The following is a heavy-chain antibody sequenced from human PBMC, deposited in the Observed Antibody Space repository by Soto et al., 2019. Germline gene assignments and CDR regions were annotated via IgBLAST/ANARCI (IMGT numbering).Heavy chain of an antibody. D-gene: IGHD3-22*01. V-gene: IGHV1-18*04. Sequence: AAGKGCCDASGYTFSSYGISWVRQAPGQGLEWMGWISAYNGNTKYAQKLQGRVTMTTDTSTSTAYMELRSLRSDDTAVYYCARIPYDSSGQRAFDIWGQGTTVTV. CDR2: ISAYNGNT. J-gene: IGHJ3*02. CDR3: ARIPYDSSGQRAFDI. CDR1: GYTFSSYG.